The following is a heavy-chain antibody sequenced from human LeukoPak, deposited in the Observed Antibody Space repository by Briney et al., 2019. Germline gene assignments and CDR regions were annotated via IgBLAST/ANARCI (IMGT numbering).Heavy chain of an antibody. Sequence: GSSVKVSCKASGGTFSSYTISWVRQVPGQGLEWMGRIIPILGIANYAQKFQGRVTITADKSTSTAYMELSSLRSEDTAVYYCARGPLRGYYDSSGYYYGYWGQGTLVTVSS. CDR3: ARGPLRGYYDSSGYYYGY. V-gene: IGHV1-69*02. D-gene: IGHD3-22*01. CDR1: GGTFSSYT. J-gene: IGHJ4*02. CDR2: IIPILGIA.